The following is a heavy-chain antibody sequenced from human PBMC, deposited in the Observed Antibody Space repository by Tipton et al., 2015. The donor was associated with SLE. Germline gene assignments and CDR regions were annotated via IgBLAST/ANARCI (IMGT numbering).Heavy chain of an antibody. CDR1: GDYITSDIYY. V-gene: IGHV4-39*07. CDR2: VYDSGTT. D-gene: IGHD2-2*01. CDR3: ARASVAPPARSYYHYMDV. Sequence: TLSLTCFVSGDYITSDIYYWGWVRQPPGKGLEWIGSVYDSGTTYYNPSLKSRVTMSVDTSKTQFSLKVMSLTAADTAVYYCARASVAPPARSYYHYMDVWGKGTTVTVSS. J-gene: IGHJ6*03.